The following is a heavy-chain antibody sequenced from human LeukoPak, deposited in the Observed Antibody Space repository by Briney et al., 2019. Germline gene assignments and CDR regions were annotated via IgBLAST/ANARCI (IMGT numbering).Heavy chain of an antibody. CDR3: AKDAFCTSTNCYASYFVY. Sequence: PGGSLRLSCAASGFTFSSYAMSWVRQAPGKGLEWVSAISGSGGTSHYADSVKGRFTISRDRSKNTLYLQMHSLRAEDTAVYYCAKDAFCTSTNCYASYFVYWGQGTLVTVSS. D-gene: IGHD2-2*01. V-gene: IGHV3-23*01. J-gene: IGHJ4*02. CDR1: GFTFSSYA. CDR2: ISGSGGTS.